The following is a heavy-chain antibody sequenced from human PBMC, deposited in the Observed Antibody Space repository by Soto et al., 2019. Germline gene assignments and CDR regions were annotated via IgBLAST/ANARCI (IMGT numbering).Heavy chain of an antibody. CDR2: INPNSGGT. CDR3: ARGSLAYDFWSGYLRSGWFDP. CDR1: GYTFTRYY. V-gene: IGHV1-2*04. D-gene: IGHD3-3*01. Sequence: GASVKVSRQASGYTFTRYYIHWVRQAPGQGVEWMGWINPNSGGTNYAQKFQGWVTMTRDTSISTAYMELSRLRSDDTAVYYCARGSLAYDFWSGYLRSGWFDPWGQGTLVTVSS. J-gene: IGHJ5*02.